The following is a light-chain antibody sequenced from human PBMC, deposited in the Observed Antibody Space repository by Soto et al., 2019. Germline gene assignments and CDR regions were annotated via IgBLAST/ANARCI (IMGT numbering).Light chain of an antibody. J-gene: IGKJ5*01. CDR2: DAS. CDR1: QSVSSH. CDR3: QQLSDRLPIT. V-gene: IGKV3-11*01. Sequence: DIVLTKYKDTLSLSPGERGTLSCRASQSVSSHLAWYQQKPGQAPRLLIYDASKRPTGIPARFSGSGSGTDFTLTISSLEPEDSAVYYCQQLSDRLPITFGQGTRLEIK.